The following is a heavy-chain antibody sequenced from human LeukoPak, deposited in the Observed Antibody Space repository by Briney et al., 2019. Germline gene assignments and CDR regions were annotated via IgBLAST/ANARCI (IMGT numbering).Heavy chain of an antibody. CDR1: GFTFSSYA. D-gene: IGHD6-19*01. CDR2: ISNSGGGT. J-gene: IGHJ4*02. Sequence: PGGSLRLSCAASGFTFSSYAMSWVRQAPGKGLEWVSAISNSGGGTYYADSVKGRLTVSRDDSKNTLYLQMNSLRAEGTAVYYCARGAQWPYWGQGTLVTVSS. V-gene: IGHV3-23*01. CDR3: ARGAQWPY.